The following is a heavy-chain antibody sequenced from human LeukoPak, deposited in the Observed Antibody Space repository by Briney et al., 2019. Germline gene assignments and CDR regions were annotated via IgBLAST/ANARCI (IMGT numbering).Heavy chain of an antibody. CDR1: GGSISSYY. CDR3: ARSPGSSSWDKFDY. J-gene: IGHJ4*02. D-gene: IGHD6-13*01. V-gene: IGHV4-59*01. CDR2: ICYSGST. Sequence: SETLSLTCTVSGGSISSYYWSWIRQPPGKGLEWIGYICYSGSTNYNPSLKSRVTISVDTSKNQFSLKLSSVTAADTAVYYCARSPGSSSWDKFDYWGQGTLVTVSS.